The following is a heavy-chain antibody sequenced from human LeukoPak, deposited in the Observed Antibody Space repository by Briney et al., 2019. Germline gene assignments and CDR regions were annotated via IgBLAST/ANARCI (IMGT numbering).Heavy chain of an antibody. Sequence: GASLKVSCKASGYTFTGYYMHWVPHAPGEGHGWMGWNNRKSGETNDAQKSQGRVTMTRDKSISTAYMELGRLRSDDTAVYYCARGQISVYYYSDYWGQGTLVRVSS. CDR1: GYTFTGYY. D-gene: IGHD3-22*01. CDR2: NNRKSGET. CDR3: ARGQISVYYYSDY. J-gene: IGHJ4*02. V-gene: IGHV1-2*02.